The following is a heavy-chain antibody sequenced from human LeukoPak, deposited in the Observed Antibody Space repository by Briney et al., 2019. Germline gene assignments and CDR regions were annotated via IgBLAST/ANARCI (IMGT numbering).Heavy chain of an antibody. CDR3: ARERVHCGGDCLDY. V-gene: IGHV3-48*03. D-gene: IGHD2-21*01. CDR1: GFTFSSYE. J-gene: IGHJ4*02. Sequence: WGSLRLSCAASGFTFSSYEMNWVRRAPGKGLEWLSYIYNNGESIFYADSVKGRFTISRDNAKNSLYLQMSSLRAEDTAVYYCARERVHCGGDCLDYWGQGTLVTVSS. CDR2: IYNNGESI.